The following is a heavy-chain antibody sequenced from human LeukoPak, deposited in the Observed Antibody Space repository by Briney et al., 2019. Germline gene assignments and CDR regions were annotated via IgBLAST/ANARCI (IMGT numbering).Heavy chain of an antibody. CDR1: GFTFSSYA. D-gene: IGHD2-2*01. J-gene: IGHJ5*02. CDR2: ISGSGGST. Sequence: GGSLRLSCAASGFTFSSYAMSWVRLAPGKGLEWVSAISGSGGSTYYADSVKGRFTISRDNSKNTLYLQMNSLRAEDTAVYYCAKDPGYCSSTSCYAWFEPWGQGTLVTVSS. V-gene: IGHV3-23*01. CDR3: AKDPGYCSSTSCYAWFEP.